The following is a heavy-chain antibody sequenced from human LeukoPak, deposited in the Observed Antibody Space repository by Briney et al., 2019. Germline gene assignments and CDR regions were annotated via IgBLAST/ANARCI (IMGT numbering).Heavy chain of an antibody. J-gene: IGHJ3*02. CDR1: GHSFTIYY. CDR2: INPSGGGT. CDR3: ARDPQVGADAFDI. Sequence: ASVKVSCKASGHSFTIYYIHWVRQAPGQGLEWMGIINPSGGGTKYAQKFQGRVTMTRDTSTSTVYMELSSLRSEDTAVYYCARDPQVGADAFDIWGQGTMVTVSS. V-gene: IGHV1-46*01. D-gene: IGHD1-26*01.